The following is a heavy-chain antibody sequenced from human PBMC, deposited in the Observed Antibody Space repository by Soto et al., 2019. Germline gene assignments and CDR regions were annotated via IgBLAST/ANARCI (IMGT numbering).Heavy chain of an antibody. Sequence: SVKVSCKASGGTFSSYTISWVRQAPGQGLEWMGRIIPILGIANYAQKFQGRVTITADKSTSTAYMELSSLRSEDTAVYYCASVMVRGVISAWFDPWGQGTLVTVSS. CDR3: ASVMVRGVISAWFDP. D-gene: IGHD3-10*01. CDR1: GGTFSSYT. CDR2: IIPILGIA. J-gene: IGHJ5*02. V-gene: IGHV1-69*02.